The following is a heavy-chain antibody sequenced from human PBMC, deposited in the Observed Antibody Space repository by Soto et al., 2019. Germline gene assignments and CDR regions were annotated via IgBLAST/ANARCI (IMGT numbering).Heavy chain of an antibody. CDR1: GFTVSSNY. V-gene: IGHV3-53*01. Sequence: PGGSLRLSCAASGFTVSSNYMSWVRQAPGKGLEWVSVIYSGGSTYYADSVKGRFTISRDNSKNTLYLQMNSLRAEDTAVYYCARAPTLLRYFDWLSWGQGTLVTVSS. J-gene: IGHJ4*02. D-gene: IGHD3-9*01. CDR3: ARAPTLLRYFDWLS. CDR2: IYSGGST.